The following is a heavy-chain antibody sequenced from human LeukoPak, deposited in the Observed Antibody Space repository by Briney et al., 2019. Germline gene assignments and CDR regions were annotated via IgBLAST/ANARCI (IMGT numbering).Heavy chain of an antibody. CDR2: INPNSGGT. CDR3: ARPRVYCGGDCYAFDY. J-gene: IGHJ4*02. V-gene: IGHV1-2*04. D-gene: IGHD2-21*02. CDR1: GYTFTGYY. Sequence: EASVKVSCKASGYTFTGYYMHWVRQAPGQGLEWMGWINPNSGGTNYAQKFQGWVTMTRDTSISTAYMELSSLRSEDTAVYYCARPRVYCGGDCYAFDYWGQGTLVTVSS.